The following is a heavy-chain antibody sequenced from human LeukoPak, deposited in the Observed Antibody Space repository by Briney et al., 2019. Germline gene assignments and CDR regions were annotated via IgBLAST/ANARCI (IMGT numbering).Heavy chain of an antibody. Sequence: PGGSLRLSCAASGFTFSSYGMHWVRQAPGKGLEWVALIWYDGSSKHYADSVKGRFTISRDNSKNTLYLQMNSLRAEDTAVYYCAKRFSYNYDYWGQGTLVTVSS. V-gene: IGHV3-33*06. J-gene: IGHJ4*02. CDR2: IWYDGSSK. CDR1: GFTFSSYG. D-gene: IGHD1-1*01. CDR3: AKRFSYNYDY.